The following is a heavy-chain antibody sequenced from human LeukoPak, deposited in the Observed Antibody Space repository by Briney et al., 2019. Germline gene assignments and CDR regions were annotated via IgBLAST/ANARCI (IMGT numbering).Heavy chain of an antibody. V-gene: IGHV3-64*04. CDR1: GFTFSSYA. CDR3: AKDQGYSGYDYFDY. Sequence: GGSLRLSCSASGFTFSSYAMHWVRQAPGKGLEYVSAISSNGGSTYYADSVKGRFTISRDNSKNTLYLQMNSLRAEDTAVYYCAKDQGYSGYDYFDYWGQGTLVTVSS. J-gene: IGHJ4*02. D-gene: IGHD5-12*01. CDR2: ISSNGGST.